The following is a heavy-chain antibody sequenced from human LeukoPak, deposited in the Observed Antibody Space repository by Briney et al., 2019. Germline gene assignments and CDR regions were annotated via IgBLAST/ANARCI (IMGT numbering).Heavy chain of an antibody. CDR2: ISGSGGST. CDR3: AKETPEGVTFDY. V-gene: IGHV3-23*01. J-gene: IGHJ4*02. Sequence: GGSLRLSCAASGFTFSDYYMSWVRQAPGKGLEWVSAISGSGGSTYYADSVKGRFIISRDNSKNTLFLQMSSLRAEDTAVYYCAKETPEGVTFDYWGQGTLVTVSS. CDR1: GFTFSDYY. D-gene: IGHD5-18*01.